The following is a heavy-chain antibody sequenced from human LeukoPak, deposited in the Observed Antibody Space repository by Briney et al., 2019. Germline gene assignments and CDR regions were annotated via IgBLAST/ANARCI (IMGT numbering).Heavy chain of an antibody. J-gene: IGHJ5*02. D-gene: IGHD2-21*02. CDR3: ARFSDYNWFDP. CDR1: GFTFSDYY. V-gene: IGHV3-11*04. Sequence: PGGSLRLSXAASGFTFSDYYMSWIRQAPGKGMEWVSYISSSGSTIYYADSVKGRFTISRDNAKNSLYLQMNSLRAEDTAVCYCARFSDYNWFDPWGQGTLVTVSS. CDR2: ISSSGSTI.